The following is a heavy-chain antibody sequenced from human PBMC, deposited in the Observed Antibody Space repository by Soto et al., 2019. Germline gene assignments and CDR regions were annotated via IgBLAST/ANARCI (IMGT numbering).Heavy chain of an antibody. CDR2: ISGRGGAI. CDR1: GFTFNSYS. D-gene: IGHD2-2*01. CDR3: AKKGVVPGGNDWFDS. J-gene: IGHJ5*01. V-gene: IGHV3-23*01. Sequence: GGSLRLSCAASGFTFNSYSMSWVRQAPGKGPEWVSIISGRGGAIYYADSVKGRFTISRDNAKSTLFLQMNSLRAEDTALYYCAKKGVVPGGNDWFDSWGQGTPVTVSS.